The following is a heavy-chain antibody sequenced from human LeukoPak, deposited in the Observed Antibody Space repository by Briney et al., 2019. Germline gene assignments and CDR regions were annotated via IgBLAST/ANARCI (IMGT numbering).Heavy chain of an antibody. CDR1: GYTFTSYA. Sequence: ASVKVSCKASGYTFTSYAMHWVRQAPGQRLEWMGWINAGNGNTKYSQEFQGRVTITRDTSASTAYMELSSLRSEDMAVYYCARDCGGDCFWDAFDIWGQGTMVTVSS. D-gene: IGHD2-21*02. V-gene: IGHV1-3*03. CDR2: INAGNGNT. CDR3: ARDCGGDCFWDAFDI. J-gene: IGHJ3*02.